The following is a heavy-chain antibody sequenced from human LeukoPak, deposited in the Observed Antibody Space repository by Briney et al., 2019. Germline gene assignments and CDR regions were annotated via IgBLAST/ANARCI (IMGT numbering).Heavy chain of an antibody. J-gene: IGHJ6*02. Sequence: PGRSLRLSCAASGFTFDDYAMHWVRQAPGKGLEWVSGISWNSGSIGYADSVKGRFTIPRDNAKNSLYLQMNSLRAEDTALYYCAKATGSGWAYYGMDVWGQGTTVTVSS. CDR1: GFTFDDYA. CDR2: ISWNSGSI. D-gene: IGHD6-19*01. V-gene: IGHV3-9*01. CDR3: AKATGSGWAYYGMDV.